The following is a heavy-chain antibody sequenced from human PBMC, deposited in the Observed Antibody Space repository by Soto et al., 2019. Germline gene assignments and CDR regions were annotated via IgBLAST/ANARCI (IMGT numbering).Heavy chain of an antibody. Sequence: QVQLVEAGGGVVQPGRSLRLSCGASGFTFNSHGMHWVRQAPGKGLEWVAVISYEGSNNFYAESVKGRFTISRDNSKNMLYLQMNSLRREDTVVYYCARGAEYQLLSRDYFYGMDVWGQGTTVTVSS. V-gene: IGHV3-30*03. CDR3: ARGAEYQLLSRDYFYGMDV. D-gene: IGHD2-2*01. CDR2: ISYEGSNN. CDR1: GFTFNSHG. J-gene: IGHJ6*02.